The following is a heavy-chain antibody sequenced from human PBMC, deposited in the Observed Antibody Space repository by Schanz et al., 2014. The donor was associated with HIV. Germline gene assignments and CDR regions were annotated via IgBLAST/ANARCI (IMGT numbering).Heavy chain of an antibody. CDR2: ISWNSGSI. V-gene: IGHV3-9*01. CDR1: GFTFRRYA. J-gene: IGHJ6*02. Sequence: VQVVESGGGVVQPGGSLRLACAASGFTFRRYAMHWVRQAPGKGLEWVSGISWNSGSIGYADSVKGRFTISRDNAKNSLHLQMNSLRAEDTALYYCAKDIGRDVGSGLDVWGQGTTVTVSS. CDR3: AKDIGRDVGSGLDV. D-gene: IGHD1-26*01.